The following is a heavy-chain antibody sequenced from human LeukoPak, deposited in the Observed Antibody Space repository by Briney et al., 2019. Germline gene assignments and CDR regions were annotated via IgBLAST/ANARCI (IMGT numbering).Heavy chain of an antibody. J-gene: IGHJ6*03. D-gene: IGHD2-2*01. CDR1: GFTFSSYW. V-gene: IGHV3-74*01. Sequence: GGSLRLSCAASGFTFSSYWMHWVRQAPGKGLVWVSRIDSDGSSTTYADSVKGRFTISRDNAKNTLYLQLNSLRAEDTAVYYCARHTGYCSSTSCYSDYYYYMDVWGKGTTVTVSS. CDR2: IDSDGSST. CDR3: ARHTGYCSSTSCYSDYYYYMDV.